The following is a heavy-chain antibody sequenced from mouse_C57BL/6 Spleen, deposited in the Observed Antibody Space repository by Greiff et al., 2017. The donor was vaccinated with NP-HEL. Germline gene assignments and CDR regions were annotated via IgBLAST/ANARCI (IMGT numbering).Heavy chain of an antibody. Sequence: EVQLQQSGPELVKPGASVKISCKASGYTFTDYYMNWVKQSHGKSLEWIGDINPNNGGTSYNQKFKGKATLTVDKSSSTAYMELRSLTSEDSAVYYCARRGLRRGYYAVDYWGQGTSVTVSS. D-gene: IGHD2-4*01. J-gene: IGHJ4*01. CDR3: ARRGLRRGYYAVDY. CDR2: INPNNGGT. CDR1: GYTFTDYY. V-gene: IGHV1-26*01.